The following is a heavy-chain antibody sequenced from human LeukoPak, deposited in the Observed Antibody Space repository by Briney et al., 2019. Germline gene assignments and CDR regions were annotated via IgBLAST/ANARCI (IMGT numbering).Heavy chain of an antibody. V-gene: IGHV4-31*03. CDR1: GGSISSGGYY. Sequence: SETLSLTCTVSGGSISSGGYYWSWIRQHPGKGLEWIGYIYYSGSTYYNPSLKSRVTISVDTSKNQFSLKLGSVTAADTAVYYCARNPTNPMVRGVIDYWGQGTLVTVSS. J-gene: IGHJ4*02. D-gene: IGHD3-10*01. CDR3: ARNPTNPMVRGVIDY. CDR2: IYYSGST.